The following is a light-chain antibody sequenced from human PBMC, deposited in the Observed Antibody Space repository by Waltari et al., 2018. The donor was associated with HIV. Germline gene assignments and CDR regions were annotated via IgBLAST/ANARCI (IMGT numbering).Light chain of an antibody. Sequence: QSVLTQPPSVSEAPGQRVTISSTRTRSHIGHAYDVPWDQQPPRTAPKLLSYGNNNPPSGVPDRFSGSKSGTSASLAITGLQAEDEADYYCQSYDSSLSGLVFGEGTKLTVL. V-gene: IGLV1-40*01. CDR1: RSHIGHAYD. CDR2: GNN. CDR3: QSYDSSLSGLV. J-gene: IGLJ2*01.